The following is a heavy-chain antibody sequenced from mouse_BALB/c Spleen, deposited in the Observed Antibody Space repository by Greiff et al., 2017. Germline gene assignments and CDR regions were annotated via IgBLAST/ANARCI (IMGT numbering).Heavy chain of an antibody. CDR1: GYTFTSYW. CDR2: IYPGNSDT. CDR3: TSYDYHTTPFFAD. Sequence: VQLKQSGTVLARPGASVKMSCKASGYTFTSYWMHWVKQRPGQGLEWIGAIYPGNSDTSYNQKFKGKAKLTAVTSTSTAYMELSSLTNEDSAVYYCTSYDYHTTPFFADWGQGTLVTVSA. J-gene: IGHJ3*01. V-gene: IGHV1-5*01. D-gene: IGHD2-4*01.